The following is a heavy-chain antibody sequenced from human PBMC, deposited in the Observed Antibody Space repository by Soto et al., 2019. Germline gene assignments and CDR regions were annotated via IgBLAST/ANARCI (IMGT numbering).Heavy chain of an antibody. J-gene: IGHJ6*02. CDR3: AKHLVPAAICYSGMDV. V-gene: IGHV3-30*18. CDR2: ISYDGSDK. CDR1: GVTFSSYG. D-gene: IGHD2-2*02. Sequence: QVQLVESGGGVVQPGRSLRLSCAASGVTFSSYGMHWVRQAPGKGLEWVAVISYDGSDKSYADSVRGRFTISRDNSRNTLYLHMNSLRAEYTALYYCAKHLVPAAICYSGMDVWGQGTTVTVSS.